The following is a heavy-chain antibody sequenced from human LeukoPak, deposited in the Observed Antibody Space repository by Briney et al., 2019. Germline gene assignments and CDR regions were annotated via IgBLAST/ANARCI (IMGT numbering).Heavy chain of an antibody. CDR1: GFTFSNYA. J-gene: IGHJ4*02. D-gene: IGHD3-10*01. Sequence: GGSLRLSCAASGFTFSNYAMTWVRQAPGKGLEWFSAITGSGGGTYYADSVKGRFTISRDNSKNTLYLQMNSLRAEDTAVYYCAKERAFGTWLGDYWGQGTLVTVSS. CDR3: AKERAFGTWLGDY. V-gene: IGHV3-23*01. CDR2: ITGSGGGT.